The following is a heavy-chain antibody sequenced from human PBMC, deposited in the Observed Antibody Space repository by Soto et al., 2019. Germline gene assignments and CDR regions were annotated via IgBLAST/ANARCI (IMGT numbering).Heavy chain of an antibody. Sequence: QVQLQESGPGLVKPSQTLSLTCTVSGGSISSGDYYWSWIRQPPGKGLEWIGYIYYSGSTYYNPSLKSRVTISVDTSKNQFSLKLSSVTAADTAVYYCARGSSVLLWFGESRAFDYWGQGTLVTVSS. V-gene: IGHV4-30-4*01. D-gene: IGHD3-10*01. J-gene: IGHJ4*02. CDR2: IYYSGST. CDR3: ARGSSVLLWFGESRAFDY. CDR1: GGSISSGDYY.